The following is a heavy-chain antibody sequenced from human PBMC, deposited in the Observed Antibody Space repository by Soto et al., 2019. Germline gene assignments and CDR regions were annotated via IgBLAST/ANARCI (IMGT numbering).Heavy chain of an antibody. D-gene: IGHD4-4*01. CDR2: IYYSGST. CDR3: ARQDSNYVDGDYYGMDV. Sequence: SETLSLTCTVSSGSISSHYWSWIRQPPGKGLEWIGYIYYSGSTYYNPSRKSRVTISVDTSKNQFSLKLSSVTAADTAVYYCARQDSNYVDGDYYGMDVWGQGTTVTVSS. V-gene: IGHV4-59*04. J-gene: IGHJ6*02. CDR1: SGSISSHY.